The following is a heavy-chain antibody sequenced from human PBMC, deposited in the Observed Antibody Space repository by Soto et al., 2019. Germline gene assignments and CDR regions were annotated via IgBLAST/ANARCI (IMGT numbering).Heavy chain of an antibody. CDR3: ARGALGYCSGGSCALDY. J-gene: IGHJ4*02. D-gene: IGHD2-15*01. CDR1: GGSFSGYY. Sequence: SETLSLTCAVYGGSFSGYYWSWIRQPPGKGLEWIGEINHSGSTNYNPSLKSRVTISVDTSKNQLSLKLSSVTAADTAVYYCARGALGYCSGGSCALDYWGQGTLVTVSS. V-gene: IGHV4-34*01. CDR2: INHSGST.